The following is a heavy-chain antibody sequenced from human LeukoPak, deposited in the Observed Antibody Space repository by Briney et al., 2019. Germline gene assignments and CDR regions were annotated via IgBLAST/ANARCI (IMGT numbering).Heavy chain of an antibody. Sequence: PSETLSLTCTVSGGSISSGSYYWSWIRQPAGKGLEWIGRIYTSGSTNCNPSLKSRVTISVDTSKNQFSLKLSSVAAADTAVYYCARDSITMILENAFDIWGQGTMVTVSS. CDR3: ARDSITMILENAFDI. J-gene: IGHJ3*02. D-gene: IGHD3-22*01. CDR1: GGSISSGSYY. V-gene: IGHV4-61*02. CDR2: IYTSGST.